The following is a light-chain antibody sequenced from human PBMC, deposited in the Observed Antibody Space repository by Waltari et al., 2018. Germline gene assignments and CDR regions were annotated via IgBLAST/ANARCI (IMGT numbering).Light chain of an antibody. CDR2: HTS. Sequence: EIVLTQSPGTLSLSTGERATVSCWASQSVGKYLAGYQNKPGQAPRLLIYHTSNRATGIPDRFSGSGSGTDFSLTISRLEPEDFAVYYCQHYVRLPATFGQGTKVEIK. J-gene: IGKJ1*01. CDR1: QSVGKY. V-gene: IGKV3-20*01. CDR3: QHYVRLPAT.